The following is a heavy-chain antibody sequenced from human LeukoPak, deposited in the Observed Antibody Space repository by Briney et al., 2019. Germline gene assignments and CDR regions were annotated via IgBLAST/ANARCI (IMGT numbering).Heavy chain of an antibody. Sequence: GGSLRLSCAASGFTFSTYAMSWVRQAPGKGLEWVSAVRGSGSDTYYADSVKGRFTISRDNSKNTVFLQMNSLRAGDTAVYYSTRDWNDLDYWGQGTLVTVSS. D-gene: IGHD1-1*01. CDR2: VRGSGSDT. CDR3: TRDWNDLDY. CDR1: GFTFSTYA. V-gene: IGHV3-23*01. J-gene: IGHJ4*02.